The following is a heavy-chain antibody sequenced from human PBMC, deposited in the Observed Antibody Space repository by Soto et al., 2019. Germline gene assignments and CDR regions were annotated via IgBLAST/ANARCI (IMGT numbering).Heavy chain of an antibody. CDR2: IYYSGST. CDR3: ANFPRDYGDDDY. V-gene: IGHV4-59*08. J-gene: IGHJ4*02. D-gene: IGHD4-17*01. CDR1: GGSISSYY. Sequence: SETRSLTCTVSGGSISSYYWSWIRQPPGKGLEWIGYIYYSGSTNYNPSLKSRVTISVDTSKNQFSLKLSSVTAADTAVYYCANFPRDYGDDDYWGQGTLVTVSS.